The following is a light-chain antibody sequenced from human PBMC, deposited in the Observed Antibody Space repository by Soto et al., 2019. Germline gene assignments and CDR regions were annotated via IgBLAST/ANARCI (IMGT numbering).Light chain of an antibody. V-gene: IGLV1-44*01. CDR2: LHN. CDR1: TSNVGRNA. CDR3: GTWDDSLNAMF. J-gene: IGLJ2*01. Sequence: QSVLTQPPSASGTPGQSVTISCSGGTSNVGRNAVNWYQQFPGSAPRLLIQLHNQRPSGVPTRFSASKSGTSASLAISGLQSEDEADYYCGTWDDSLNAMFFGGGTKLTVL.